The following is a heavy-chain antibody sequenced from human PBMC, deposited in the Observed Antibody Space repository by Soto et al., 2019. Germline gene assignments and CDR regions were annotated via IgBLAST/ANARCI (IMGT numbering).Heavy chain of an antibody. V-gene: IGHV1-2*02. Sequence: ASVKVSCKASGYTFTGYYMHWVRQAPGQGLEWMGWINPNSGGTNYAQKFQGRVTMTTDTSTRTAYMELRSLRSDDTAVYYCARVKVPAAILGAFDLWGQGTLVTVSS. J-gene: IGHJ3*01. CDR2: INPNSGGT. D-gene: IGHD2-2*02. CDR1: GYTFTGYY. CDR3: ARVKVPAAILGAFDL.